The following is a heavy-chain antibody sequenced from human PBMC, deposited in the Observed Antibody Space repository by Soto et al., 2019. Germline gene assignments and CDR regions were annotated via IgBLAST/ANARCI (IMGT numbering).Heavy chain of an antibody. J-gene: IGHJ5*01. CDR1: GYTFTSSV. Sequence: ASVKVSCKASGYTFTSSVIHWVRQAPGQRLEWMARINVGNGDTEYSHRFQGRVTITRDTFASTAYMELSSLTPEDTAVYYCVRPAQVSGGYCCWFDYWGQGTLVTVSS. CDR3: VRPAQVSGGYCCWFDY. V-gene: IGHV1-3*01. CDR2: INVGNGDT. D-gene: IGHD1-26*01.